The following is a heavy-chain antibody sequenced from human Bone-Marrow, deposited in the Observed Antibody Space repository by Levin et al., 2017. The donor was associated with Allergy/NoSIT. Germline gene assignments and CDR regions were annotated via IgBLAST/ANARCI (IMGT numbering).Heavy chain of an antibody. D-gene: IGHD3-3*01. CDR2: ITTSGDNA. CDR1: GLTISNYA. CDR3: AKIVGLIWSGIQGAGYSDV. Sequence: GGSLRLSCAASGLTISNYAMTWVRQAPGKGLEWVSSITTSGDNAYSADSVKSRFTISRDNSNNTVHLQMNSLRAEDTAVYYCAKIVGLIWSGIQGAGYSDVWGRGTLVTVSS. V-gene: IGHV3-23*01. J-gene: IGHJ2*01.